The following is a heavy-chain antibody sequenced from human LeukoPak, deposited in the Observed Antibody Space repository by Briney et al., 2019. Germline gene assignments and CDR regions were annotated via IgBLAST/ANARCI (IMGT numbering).Heavy chain of an antibody. D-gene: IGHD2-21*01. CDR1: GFTSSSYW. CDR3: ARELSQIVWGGLDY. V-gene: IGHV3-7*01. CDR2: IEQDGSEK. Sequence: GGSLRLSCAASGFTSSSYWMSWVRQAPGKGLEWVANIEQDGSEKYYVDSVKGRFTISRDNAKNSLYLQMNSLRVEDTAVYYCARELSQIVWGGLDYGGQGTLVSVSS. J-gene: IGHJ4*02.